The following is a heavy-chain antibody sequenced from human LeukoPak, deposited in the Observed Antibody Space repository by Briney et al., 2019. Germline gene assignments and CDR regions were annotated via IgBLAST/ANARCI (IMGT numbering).Heavy chain of an antibody. CDR1: GFTFSNAW. CDR3: ARAHKIRAWEVYMDV. V-gene: IGHV3-15*01. CDR2: IKSKTDGGTT. J-gene: IGHJ6*03. Sequence: NPGGSLRLSCAASGFTFSNAWMSWVRQAPGKGLEWVGRIKSKTDGGTTDYAAPVKGRFTISRDDSKNTLYLQMNSLKTEDTAVYYCARAHKIRAWEVYMDVWGKGTTVTVSS. D-gene: IGHD1-26*01.